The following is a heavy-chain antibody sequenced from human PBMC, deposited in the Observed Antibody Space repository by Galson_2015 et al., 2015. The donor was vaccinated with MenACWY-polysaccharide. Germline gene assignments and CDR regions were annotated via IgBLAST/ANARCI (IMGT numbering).Heavy chain of an antibody. Sequence: SVKVSCKVSGYTLTELYMHWVRQAPGKGLEWMGCFDPEDGETIYAQKLQGRVTMTEDTSTDTAYMELSSLRSEDTAVYSCATGRGSDYYFYHGMDFWGQGTTVTVSS. D-gene: IGHD1-26*01. J-gene: IGHJ6*02. V-gene: IGHV1-24*01. CDR2: FDPEDGET. CDR1: GYTLTELY. CDR3: ATGRGSDYYFYHGMDF.